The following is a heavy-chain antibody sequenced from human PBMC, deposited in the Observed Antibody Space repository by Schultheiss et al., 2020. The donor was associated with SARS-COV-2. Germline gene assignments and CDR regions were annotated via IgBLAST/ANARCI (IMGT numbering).Heavy chain of an antibody. V-gene: IGHV3-21*01. J-gene: IGHJ4*02. Sequence: GGSLRLSCAASGFTFSSYAMSWVRQAPGKGLVWVSSISGSGDYIYYADSVRGRFTLSRDNAKNSLFLQMHRLTAEDTAMYYCVRSRGIGVTATEYWGQGTLVTVSS. CDR3: VRSRGIGVTATEY. CDR2: ISGSGDYI. CDR1: GFTFSSYA. D-gene: IGHD6-13*01.